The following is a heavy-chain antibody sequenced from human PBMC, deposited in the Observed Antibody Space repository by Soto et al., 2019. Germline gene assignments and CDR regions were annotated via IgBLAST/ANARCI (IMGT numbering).Heavy chain of an antibody. CDR1: GDSIRSYF. J-gene: IGHJ5*02. D-gene: IGHD6-13*01. CDR2: IYYSGST. V-gene: IGHV4-59*08. Sequence: ADILTLTGSVFGDSIRSYFWSWHRQPPGKGLEWIGYIYYSGSTNYNPSLKSRVTISIDTSKNQFSLKLSSVTAADTAVYYCARLEYSSTWYGITNWFDPWGQGNLVTVSS. CDR3: ARLEYSSTWYGITNWFDP.